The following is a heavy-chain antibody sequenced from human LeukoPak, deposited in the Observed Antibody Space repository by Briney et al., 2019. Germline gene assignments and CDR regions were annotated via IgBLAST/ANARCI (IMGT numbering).Heavy chain of an antibody. D-gene: IGHD3-10*01. J-gene: IGHJ4*02. CDR1: GYTFTSYG. CDR3: ARDRKADYYGSGSYYRFDY. Sequence: ASVKVSCKASGYTFTSYGISWVRQAPGQGLEWMGWISAYNGNTNYAQKLQGRVTMTTDTSTSTAYMELRSLRSDDTAVYYCARDRKADYYGSGSYYRFDYWGQGTLVTVSS. CDR2: ISAYNGNT. V-gene: IGHV1-18*01.